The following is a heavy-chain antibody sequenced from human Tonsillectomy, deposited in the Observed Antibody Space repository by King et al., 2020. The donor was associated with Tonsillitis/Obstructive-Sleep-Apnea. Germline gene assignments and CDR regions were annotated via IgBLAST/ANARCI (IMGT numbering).Heavy chain of an antibody. J-gene: IGHJ3*02. D-gene: IGHD6-19*01. CDR3: AKDLIIAVSGTPGDAFDI. V-gene: IGHV3-9*01. Sequence: VQLVESGGGLVQPGRSLRLSCAASGFKFDDYAMYWVRQAPGKGLEWVSGISWDSGSMAYADSVKGRFTISRDNAKNSLYLQMNSLRPEDTAMYYCAKDLIIAVSGTPGDAFDIWGQGTMVTVSS. CDR2: ISWDSGSM. CDR1: GFKFDDYA.